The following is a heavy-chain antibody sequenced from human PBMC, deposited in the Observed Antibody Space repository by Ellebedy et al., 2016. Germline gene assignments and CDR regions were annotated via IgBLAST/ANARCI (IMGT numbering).Heavy chain of an antibody. D-gene: IGHD2-21*02. V-gene: IGHV4-34*01. CDR2: INHSGST. Sequence: SETLSLXXAVYGGSFSGYYWSWIRQPPGKGLEWIGEINHSGSTNYNPSLKSRVTISVDTSKNQFSLKLRSVTAADTAFYYCAREGDYFFEYWGQGTVVTISS. CDR3: AREGDYFFEY. J-gene: IGHJ4*02. CDR1: GGSFSGYY.